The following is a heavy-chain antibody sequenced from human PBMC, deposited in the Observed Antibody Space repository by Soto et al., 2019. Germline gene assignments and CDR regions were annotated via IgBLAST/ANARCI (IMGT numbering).Heavy chain of an antibody. V-gene: IGHV3-23*01. CDR2: ITSSGTYT. J-gene: IGHJ4*02. D-gene: IGHD1-1*01. CDR1: GFTFSSYA. CDR3: ARYPAAFDY. Sequence: PGGSLRLSCATSGFTFSSYALTWVRQAPGKGLEWVSAITSSGTYTYYADSVKGRFTISRDSSKNTVYLQMNSLRADDTAVYYCARYPAAFDYWGQGTLVTVSS.